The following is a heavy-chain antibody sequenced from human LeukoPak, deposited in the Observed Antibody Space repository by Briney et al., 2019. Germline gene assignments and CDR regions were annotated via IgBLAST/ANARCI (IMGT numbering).Heavy chain of an antibody. J-gene: IGHJ6*03. CDR1: GYSFTGYY. Sequence: GASVKVSCKASGYSFTGYYMHWVQQAPGQGLEWMGRINPNSGGTNYAQKFQGRVTMTRDTPISTAYMELSRLRSDDTAVYYCASAHDYSNQYFDYYYMDVWGKGTTVTVSS. V-gene: IGHV1-2*06. CDR3: ASAHDYSNQYFDYYYMDV. CDR2: INPNSGGT. D-gene: IGHD4-11*01.